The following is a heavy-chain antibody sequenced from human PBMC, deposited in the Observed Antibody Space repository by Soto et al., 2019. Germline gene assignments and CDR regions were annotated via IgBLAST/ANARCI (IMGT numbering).Heavy chain of an antibody. V-gene: IGHV4-4*07. CDR1: GGSISSYY. J-gene: IGHJ5*02. CDR2: IYTSGST. CDR3: ARDLYYYDSSGFTLPPQFDP. Sequence: QVQLQESGPGLVKPSETLSLTCTVSGGSISSYYWSWIRQPAGKGLEWIGRIYTSGSTNYNPSLKSRVTMSVDTSKNQFSLKLSSVTAADTAVYYCARDLYYYDSSGFTLPPQFDPWGQGTLVTVSS. D-gene: IGHD3-22*01.